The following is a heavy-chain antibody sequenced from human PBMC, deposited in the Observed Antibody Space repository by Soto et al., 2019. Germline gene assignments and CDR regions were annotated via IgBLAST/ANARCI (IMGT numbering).Heavy chain of an antibody. J-gene: IGHJ6*02. V-gene: IGHV3-21*01. CDR1: GFTFSSYS. D-gene: IGHD6-6*01. CDR2: ISSSSSYI. CDR3: ARDRRSIAARRYYGMDV. Sequence: NPGGSLRLSCAASGFTFSSYSMNWVRQAPGKGLEWVSSISSSSSYIYYADSVKGRFTISRDNAKNSLYLQMNSLRAEDTAVYYCARDRRSIAARRYYGMDVWGQGTTVTVS.